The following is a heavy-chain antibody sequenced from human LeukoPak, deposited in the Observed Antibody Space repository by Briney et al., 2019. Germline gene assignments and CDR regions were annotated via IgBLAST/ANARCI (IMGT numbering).Heavy chain of an antibody. CDR3: AREVRYYYDSSGYQDFDY. CDR1: GYSISSGYY. D-gene: IGHD3-22*01. V-gene: IGHV4-61*02. CDR2: IYTSGST. Sequence: SETLSLTCAVSGYSISSGYYWSWIRQPAGKGLEWIGRIYTSGSTNYNPSLKSRVTISVDTSKNQFSLKLSSVTAADTAVYYCAREVRYYYDSSGYQDFDYWGQGTLVTVSS. J-gene: IGHJ4*02.